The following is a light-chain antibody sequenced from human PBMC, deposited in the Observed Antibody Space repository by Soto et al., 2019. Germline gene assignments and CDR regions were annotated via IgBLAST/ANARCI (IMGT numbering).Light chain of an antibody. CDR1: ISDVGGYNY. J-gene: IGLJ1*01. CDR3: TSYTSSSSNFV. V-gene: IGLV2-14*01. Sequence: QSVLTQPSSVSGSPGQSITISCTGSISDVGGYNYVSWYQQHPGKAPQLMIYEVSNRPSGVSNRFSGSKSGNTASLTISGLQAEDEADYYCTSYTSSSSNFVFGSGTKVTVL. CDR2: EVS.